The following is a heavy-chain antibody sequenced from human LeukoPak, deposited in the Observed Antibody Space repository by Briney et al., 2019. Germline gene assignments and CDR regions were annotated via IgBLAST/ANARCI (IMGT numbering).Heavy chain of an antibody. CDR1: GYTFTSYG. V-gene: IGHV1-18*01. CDR3: ARGQVRTAVVLKYYYYYMDV. CDR2: ISAYNGNT. J-gene: IGHJ6*03. D-gene: IGHD5-18*01. Sequence: ASVKVSCKASGYTFTSYGISWVRQAPGQGLEWMGWISAYNGNTNYAQKLQGRVTMTTDTSTSTAYMELRSLRSDDTAVYYCARGQVRTAVVLKYYYYYMDVWGKGTTVTVSS.